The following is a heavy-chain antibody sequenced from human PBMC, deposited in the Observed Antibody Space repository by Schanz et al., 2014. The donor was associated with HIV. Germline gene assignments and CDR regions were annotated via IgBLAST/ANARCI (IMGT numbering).Heavy chain of an antibody. CDR3: AKVATWDYYGMDV. Sequence: EVQLVESGGGLVQPGGSLRLSCAASGFTFSDYDMHWVRQAPGKGLEWVSAIGTAADTFYPGSVKGRFTISRDNSKNTLYVQMNRLRAEDTAVYYCAKVATWDYYGMDVWGRGTTVTVSS. J-gene: IGHJ6*02. CDR2: IGTAADT. CDR1: GFTFSDYD. V-gene: IGHV3-13*04.